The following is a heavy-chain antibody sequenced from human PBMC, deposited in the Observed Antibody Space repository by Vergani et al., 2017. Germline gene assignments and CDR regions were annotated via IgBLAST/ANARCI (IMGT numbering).Heavy chain of an antibody. J-gene: IGHJ4*02. CDR2: IWYDGSNK. Sequence: QVQLVESGGGVVQPGRSLRLSCAASGFTFSSYGMHWVRQAPGKGLEWVAVIWYDGSNKYYADSVKGRFTISRDNSKNTLYLQMNSLRAEDTAAYYCARDWLSGSYRSGIDYWGQGTLVTVSS. D-gene: IGHD1-26*01. CDR1: GFTFSSYG. V-gene: IGHV3-33*01. CDR3: ARDWLSGSYRSGIDY.